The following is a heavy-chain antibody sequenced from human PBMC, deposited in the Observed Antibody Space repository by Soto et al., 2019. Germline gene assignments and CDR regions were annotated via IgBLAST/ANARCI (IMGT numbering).Heavy chain of an antibody. V-gene: IGHV3-11*05. D-gene: IGHD1-1*01. J-gene: IGHJ4*02. CDR3: VAESWYKFEN. Sequence: QVQLVESGGGFVPPGGSLRLSCAASGFRISDYYMSWIRQAPGKGLEWASYTRHNSESTNYADSVKGRFTISRDNGKNSLYLQMNSLRVEDTSVYYSVAESWYKFENWGQGNLVTVSS. CDR1: GFRISDYY. CDR2: TRHNSEST.